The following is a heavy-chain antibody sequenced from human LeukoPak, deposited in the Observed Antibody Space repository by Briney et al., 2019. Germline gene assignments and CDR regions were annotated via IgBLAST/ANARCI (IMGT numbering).Heavy chain of an antibody. CDR2: IFYSGST. Sequence: PSETLSLTCTVCGGSISTSSSYWGWVRQHPGEGLEWIVSIFYSGSTYYHPSVKSRVTISVDTSRNHCSLKLSSVSAADTAVYYCARGLGYGSGSYYLGFDMWGQGTMVTVSS. D-gene: IGHD3-10*01. V-gene: IGHV4-39*02. CDR3: ARGLGYGSGSYYLGFDM. J-gene: IGHJ3*02. CDR1: GGSISTSSSY.